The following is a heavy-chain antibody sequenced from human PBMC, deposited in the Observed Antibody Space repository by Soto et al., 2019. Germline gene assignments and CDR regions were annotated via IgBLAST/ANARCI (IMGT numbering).Heavy chain of an antibody. J-gene: IGHJ3*01. CDR1: GFNFSSYA. V-gene: IGHV3-23*01. CDR2: ITGSGDYT. D-gene: IGHD4-17*01. Sequence: EVQMLESGAGLVQPGGSLRLSCAASGFNFSSYALTWVRQAPGKGLEWVSSITGSGDYTRYTDSVKGRFTITRDNAKNTLFLQMKSLRADDTAIYYCGKDPNGDYFGAFDFWGQGTMVTVSS. CDR3: GKDPNGDYFGAFDF.